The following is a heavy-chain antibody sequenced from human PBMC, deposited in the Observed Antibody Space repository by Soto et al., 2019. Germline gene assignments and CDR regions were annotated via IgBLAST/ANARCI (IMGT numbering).Heavy chain of an antibody. J-gene: IGHJ6*02. V-gene: IGHV3-48*03. D-gene: IGHD6-6*01. CDR1: GFTFSSYE. Sequence: EVQLVGSGGGLVQPGGSLRLSCAASGFTFSSYEMNWVRQVPGKGLEWVSYISSSGSTIYYADSVNGRFTISRDNAKNSLYLQMNSLRAEDTAVYYCARDGAALLKYYYYYGMDVWGQGTTVTVSS. CDR3: ARDGAALLKYYYYYGMDV. CDR2: ISSSGSTI.